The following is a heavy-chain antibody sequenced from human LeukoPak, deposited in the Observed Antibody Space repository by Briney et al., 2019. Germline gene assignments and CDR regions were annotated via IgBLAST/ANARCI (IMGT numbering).Heavy chain of an antibody. CDR1: GFTFSNAW. CDR2: IKSKSDGGTT. D-gene: IGHD3-3*02. J-gene: IGHJ5*02. Sequence: GGSLRLSCAASGFTFSNAWMSWVRQAPGKGLEWVGRIKSKSDGGTTDYAAPVKGRFTTSRDDSTNTLYLQMNSLKTEDIAVYYCTTWLGFLGAWGQGTLVTVSS. V-gene: IGHV3-15*01. CDR3: TTWLGFLGA.